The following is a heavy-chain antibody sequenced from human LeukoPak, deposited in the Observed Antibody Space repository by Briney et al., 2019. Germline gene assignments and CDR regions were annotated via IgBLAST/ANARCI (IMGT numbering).Heavy chain of an antibody. CDR3: ATSIAVAGLVVHDYYYYYMDV. Sequence: ASVKVSCKASGYTFTGYYMHWVRQAPGQGLEWMGWINPNSGGTNYAQKFQGRVTMTRDTSISTAYMELSRLRSDDTAVYYCATSIAVAGLVVHDYYYYYMDVWGKGTTVTVSS. CDR2: INPNSGGT. D-gene: IGHD6-19*01. CDR1: GYTFTGYY. V-gene: IGHV1-2*02. J-gene: IGHJ6*03.